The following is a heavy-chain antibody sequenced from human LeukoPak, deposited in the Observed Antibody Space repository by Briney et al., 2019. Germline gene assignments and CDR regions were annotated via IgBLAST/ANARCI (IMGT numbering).Heavy chain of an antibody. V-gene: IGHV4-4*02. D-gene: IGHD4-17*01. CDR3: ASRDDSGPY. CDR2: VSHTGRT. Sequence: SETLSLTCTVSGGSIYSPNWWTWVRQPPGKGLEWIGEVSHTGRTNCHPSLQSRVTISLDESKNHFSLRVTSMTAADTAVYYCASRDDSGPYWGQGTLVTVSS. J-gene: IGHJ4*02. CDR1: GGSIYSPNW.